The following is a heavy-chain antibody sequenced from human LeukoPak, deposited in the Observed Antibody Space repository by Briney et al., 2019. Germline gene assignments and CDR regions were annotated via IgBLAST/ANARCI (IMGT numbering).Heavy chain of an antibody. Sequence: ASVKVSCRASGFIFTGYDINWVRQAAGQGLEWMGWMNPITGSTGYARQFQGRVTMTRDTSTGTAYMELTSLRSEDTAVYYCVREGEGVAISVNYWFDPWGKGTLVTVSS. CDR3: VREGEGVAISVNYWFDP. J-gene: IGHJ5*02. CDR1: GFIFTGYD. CDR2: MNPITGST. V-gene: IGHV1-8*01. D-gene: IGHD3-10*01.